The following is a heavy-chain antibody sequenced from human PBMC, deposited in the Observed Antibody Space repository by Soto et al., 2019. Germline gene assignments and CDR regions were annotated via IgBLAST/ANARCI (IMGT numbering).Heavy chain of an antibody. CDR2: IYSDGST. J-gene: IGHJ6*02. V-gene: IGHV3-53*01. Sequence: GGSLRLSCAASGVTVSSNYMNWVRQAPGKGLEWVSVIYSDGSTKYADSVKGRFTISRDKTKNTLYLQMNSLRVEDTAVYYCARDAGYVSSSSHYGMDVWGQGTTVTVSS. CDR3: ARDAGYVSSSSHYGMDV. CDR1: GVTVSSNY. D-gene: IGHD6-13*01.